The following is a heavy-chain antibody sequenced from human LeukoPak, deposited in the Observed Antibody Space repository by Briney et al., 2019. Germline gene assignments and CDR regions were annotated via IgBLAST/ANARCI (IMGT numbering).Heavy chain of an antibody. CDR3: ARAYSSSWYWNWFDP. CDR2: IYPTGST. Sequence: TSETLSLTCTVSGYSISSGYYWGWIRQPPGKGLEWIGNIYPTGSTYYNPSLKSRVTISVDTSKNQFSLKVSSVSAADTAVYYCARAYSSSWYWNWFDPWGQGTLVTVSS. J-gene: IGHJ5*02. V-gene: IGHV4-38-2*02. D-gene: IGHD6-13*01. CDR1: GYSISSGYY.